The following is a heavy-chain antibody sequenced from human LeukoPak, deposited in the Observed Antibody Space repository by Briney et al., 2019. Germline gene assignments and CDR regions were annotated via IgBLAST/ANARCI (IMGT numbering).Heavy chain of an antibody. Sequence: PSQTLSLTCTVSGGSISSGSYYWRWIRQPAGKGLEWSGRIYTSGSTDYNPSLKSRVTISVDTSKNQFSLKLSSVTAADTAVYYCARLTGRAAAGFDPSGQGTLVTVSS. CDR3: ARLTGRAAAGFDP. D-gene: IGHD6-13*01. CDR2: IYTSGST. V-gene: IGHV4-61*02. J-gene: IGHJ5*02. CDR1: GGSISSGSYY.